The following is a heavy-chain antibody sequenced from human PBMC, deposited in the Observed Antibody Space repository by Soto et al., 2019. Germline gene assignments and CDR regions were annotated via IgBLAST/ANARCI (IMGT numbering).Heavy chain of an antibody. D-gene: IGHD3-9*01. CDR2: ISAYNGNT. J-gene: IGHJ4*02. CDR1: GYTFTSYG. Sequence: QVQLVQSGAEVKKPGASVKVSCKASGYTFTSYGISWVRQAPGHGLEWMGWISAYNGNTNYAQKLQARVTMTTDTSTSTAYMEMRSLRSDDTAVYYWARDEGYDILTGYSLSVDYWGQGTLVTVSS. CDR3: ARDEGYDILTGYSLSVDY. V-gene: IGHV1-18*01.